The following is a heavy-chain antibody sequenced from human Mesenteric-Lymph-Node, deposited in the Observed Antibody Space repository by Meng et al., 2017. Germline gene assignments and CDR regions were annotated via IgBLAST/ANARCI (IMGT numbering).Heavy chain of an antibody. D-gene: IGHD6-13*01. J-gene: IGHJ4*02. CDR3: ARAYRSTWHYFDY. CDR2: VSYDGSNK. CDR1: GFTFNSYA. Sequence: GESLKISCAASGFTFNSYAMHWVRQAPGKGLKWVAVVSYDGSNKYYADSVKGRFTISRDNSKNTLYLQMNSLRAEDTAVYYCARAYRSTWHYFDYWGQGTLVTVSS. V-gene: IGHV3-30*04.